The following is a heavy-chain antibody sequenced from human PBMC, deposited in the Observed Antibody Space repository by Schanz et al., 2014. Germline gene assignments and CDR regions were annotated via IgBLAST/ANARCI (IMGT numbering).Heavy chain of an antibody. Sequence: QVQLVQSGAEVKKPGASVKVSCKASGYTFVSYSMHWVRQAPGQGLEWMGWITAYNGDTNYALKLQGRVTMTTDTSTGTAYMELSGLRSEDTAVYYCARDRLECGAECYSVEVFEIWGQGTLVIVSS. V-gene: IGHV1-18*04. D-gene: IGHD2-21*01. CDR2: ITAYNGDT. J-gene: IGHJ4*02. CDR1: GYTFVSYS. CDR3: ARDRLECGAECYSVEVFEI.